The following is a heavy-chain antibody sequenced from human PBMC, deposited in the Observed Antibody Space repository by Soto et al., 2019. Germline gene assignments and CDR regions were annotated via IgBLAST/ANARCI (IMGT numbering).Heavy chain of an antibody. J-gene: IGHJ6*02. V-gene: IGHV1-58*02. Sequence: ASVKVSCKASGFTFTSSAMQWVRQARGQRLEWIGWIVVGSGNTNYAQKFQERVTITRDMSTSTAYMELSSLRSEDTAVYYCAAERTGIVGATTDNYYYGMDVWG. CDR2: IVVGSGNT. CDR1: GFTFTSSA. CDR3: AAERTGIVGATTDNYYYGMDV. D-gene: IGHD1-26*01.